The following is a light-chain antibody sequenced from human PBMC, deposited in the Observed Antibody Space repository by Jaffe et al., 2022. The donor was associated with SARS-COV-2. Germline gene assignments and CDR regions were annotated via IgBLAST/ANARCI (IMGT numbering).Light chain of an antibody. CDR3: QHYNNWPGT. CDR2: DAS. J-gene: IGKJ1*01. CDR1: QTVNSN. Sequence: IVMTQSPATLSVSPGERATLSCRASQTVNSNLAWYQQKPGQPPRLLIYDASTRAIGIPARFSGSGSGTEFTLTISSLQSEDFAVYYCQHYNNWPGTFGQGTKVEIK. V-gene: IGKV3-15*01.